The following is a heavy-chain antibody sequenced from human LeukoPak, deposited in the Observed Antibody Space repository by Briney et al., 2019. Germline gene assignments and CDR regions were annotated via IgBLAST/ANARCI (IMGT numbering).Heavy chain of an antibody. CDR1: GYTFTGYY. D-gene: IGHD7-27*01. Sequence: ASVKVSCKAFGYTFTGYYMHWARQAPGQGLEWMGWINPNSGGTNYAQKFQARVTMTRDTSISTAYMKLSRLTSDDTAVYYCASPGDRGMGYWDFDLWGRGTLVTVSS. J-gene: IGHJ2*01. CDR2: INPNSGGT. CDR3: ASPGDRGMGYWDFDL. V-gene: IGHV1-2*02.